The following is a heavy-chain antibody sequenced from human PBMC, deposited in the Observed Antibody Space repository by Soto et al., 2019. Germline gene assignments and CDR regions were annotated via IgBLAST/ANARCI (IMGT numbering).Heavy chain of an antibody. CDR2: ISGSGGST. CDR3: AKDGRHDFWSGYYPQH. J-gene: IGHJ1*01. D-gene: IGHD3-3*01. V-gene: IGHV3-23*01. Sequence: PGGSLRLSCAASGFTFSSYAMSWVRQAPGKGLEWVSAISGSGGSTYYADSVKGRFTISRDNSKNTLYLQMNSLRAEDTAVYYCAKDGRHDFWSGYYPQHWGQGALVTVSS. CDR1: GFTFSSYA.